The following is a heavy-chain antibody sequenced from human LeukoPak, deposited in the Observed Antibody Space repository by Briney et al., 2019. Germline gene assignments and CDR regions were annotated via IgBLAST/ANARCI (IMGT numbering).Heavy chain of an antibody. D-gene: IGHD4-17*01. J-gene: IGHJ5*02. Sequence: PSETLSLTCTVSGGSISNYYWSWIRQTPGKGLEWIAYIYYSGRTNYNPSLKTRVTMSVDTSKNQFSLKLSSVTAADTAVYYCARGPLTMTRGIDPWGQGTLVTVSS. CDR1: GGSISNYY. V-gene: IGHV4-59*12. CDR2: IYYSGRT. CDR3: ARGPLTMTRGIDP.